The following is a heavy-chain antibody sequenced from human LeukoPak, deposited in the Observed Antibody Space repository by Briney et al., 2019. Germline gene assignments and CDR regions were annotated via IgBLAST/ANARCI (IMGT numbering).Heavy chain of an antibody. J-gene: IGHJ4*02. D-gene: IGHD3-10*01. CDR3: ARWFGDDF. CDR2: ISYDGSNK. CDR1: GFTFSSYA. Sequence: GGSLRLSCAASGFTFSSYAMHWVRQAPGKGLEWVAVISYDGSNKYYADSVKGRFTISRDNSKNTLYLQMNSLRAEDTAVYYCARWFGDDFWGQGTLVTVSS. V-gene: IGHV3-30-3*01.